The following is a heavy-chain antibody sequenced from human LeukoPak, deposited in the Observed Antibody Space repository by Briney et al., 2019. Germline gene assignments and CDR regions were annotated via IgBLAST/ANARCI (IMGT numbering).Heavy chain of an antibody. CDR2: ISSSSSYI. V-gene: IGHV3-21*01. D-gene: IGHD5-12*01. Sequence: GGSLRLSCAASGFTVSSYSMNWVRQAPGKGLEWVSSISSSSSYIYYGDSVKGRFTISRDNAKDSLYLQMNSLRAESTAVYYCARDYEIYWGQGTLVTVSS. J-gene: IGHJ4*02. CDR1: GFTVSSYS. CDR3: ARDYEIY.